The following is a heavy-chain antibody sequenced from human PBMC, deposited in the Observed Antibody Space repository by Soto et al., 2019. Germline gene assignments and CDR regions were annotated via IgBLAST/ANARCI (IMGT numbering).Heavy chain of an antibody. V-gene: IGHV4-61*01. CDR3: ARGGEPLGYYGLDV. CDR1: GGSVRSGNHF. J-gene: IGHJ6*02. CDR2: MYYTGVT. Sequence: QVQLHESGPGLLKASETLSLTCSVSGGSVRSGNHFWNWIRQPPGRGLEWLGYMYYTGVTNYNPSLKSRVRMSVDTSKNQFSLELTSLTAADTAVYYCARGGEPLGYYGLDVWGQGTTVTVSS.